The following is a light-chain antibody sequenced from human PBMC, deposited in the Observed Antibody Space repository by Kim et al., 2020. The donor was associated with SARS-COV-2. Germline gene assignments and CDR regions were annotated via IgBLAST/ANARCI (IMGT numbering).Light chain of an antibody. CDR1: GNFATII. CDR2: EDD. Sequence: GNFATIIAKWYRKRPRRAPTTVIYEDDRRPSGVSDRFSCSVDRSSNSASLTISVLKTEDEADYYCQTFDSNNWVFGGGTKVTVL. CDR3: QTFDSNNWV. V-gene: IGLV6-57*02. J-gene: IGLJ3*02.